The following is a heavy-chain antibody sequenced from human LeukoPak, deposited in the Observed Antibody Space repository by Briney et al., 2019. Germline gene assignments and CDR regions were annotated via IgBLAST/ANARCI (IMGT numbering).Heavy chain of an antibody. CDR1: GFTFSRYW. Sequence: PGGSLRLSCAASGFTFSRYWMLWVRQAPGKGLVWVSHICSDGSSTRYADSVKGRFTISRDNAKNTLYLQMSSLRAEDTAVYYCATYSGAYSSGWPHYWGQGTLVTVSS. CDR3: ATYSGAYSSGWPHY. D-gene: IGHD6-19*01. V-gene: IGHV3-74*01. CDR2: ICSDGSST. J-gene: IGHJ4*02.